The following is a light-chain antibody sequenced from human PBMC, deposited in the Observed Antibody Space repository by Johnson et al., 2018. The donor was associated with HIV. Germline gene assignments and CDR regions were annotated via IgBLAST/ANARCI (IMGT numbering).Light chain of an antibody. J-gene: IGLJ1*01. CDR2: DNN. CDR3: GAWDSSLSAHFV. CDR1: TSNIGNND. V-gene: IGLV1-51*01. Sequence: QSVLTQPPSVSAAPGQKVTFSCSGSTSNIGNNDVSWYRHLPGTAPKLLIYDNNKRPSGIPDRFSASKSGTSATLVITGLQTGDEADYYCGAWDSSLSAHFVFGTGTKVTVL.